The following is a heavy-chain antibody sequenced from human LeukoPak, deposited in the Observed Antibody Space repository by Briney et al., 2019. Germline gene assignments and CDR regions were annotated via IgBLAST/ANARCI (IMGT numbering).Heavy chain of an antibody. CDR3: ARVGRAAAASFDY. CDR2: ISYDGSNK. CDR1: GFTFSNAW. J-gene: IGHJ4*02. V-gene: IGHV3-30-3*01. D-gene: IGHD6-13*01. Sequence: GGSLRLSCAASGFTFSNAWMSWVRQAPGKGLEWVAVISYDGSNKYYADSVKGRFTISRDNSKNTLYLQMNSLRAEDTAVYYCARVGRAAAASFDYWGQGTLVTVSS.